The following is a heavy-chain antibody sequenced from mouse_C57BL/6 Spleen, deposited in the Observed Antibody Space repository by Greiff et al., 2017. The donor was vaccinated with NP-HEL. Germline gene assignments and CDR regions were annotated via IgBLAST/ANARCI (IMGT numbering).Heavy chain of an antibody. CDR2: IHPSDSDT. J-gene: IGHJ4*01. CDR3: AIKAVTTVVAGDYAMDY. D-gene: IGHD1-1*01. CDR1: GYTFTSYW. Sequence: QVHVKQPGAELVKPGASVKVSCKASGYTFTSYWMHWVKQRPGQGLEWIGRIHPSDSDTNYNQKFKGKATLTVDKSSSTAYMQLSSLTSEDSAVYYCAIKAVTTVVAGDYAMDYWGQGTSVTVSS. V-gene: IGHV1-74*01.